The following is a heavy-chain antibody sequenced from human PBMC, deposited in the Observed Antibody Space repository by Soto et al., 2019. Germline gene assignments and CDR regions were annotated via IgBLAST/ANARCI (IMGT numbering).Heavy chain of an antibody. Sequence: GGSLRLSCAASGFTFSSYGMHWVRQAPGKGLEWVAVISYDGSNKYYADSVKGRFTISRDNSKNTLYLQMNSLRAEDTAVYYCPMAGWFRVFSGMVVWCQ. D-gene: IGHD3-10*01. CDR3: PMAGWFRVFSGMVV. CDR2: ISYDGSNK. CDR1: GFTFSSYG. J-gene: IGHJ6*01. V-gene: IGHV3-30*03.